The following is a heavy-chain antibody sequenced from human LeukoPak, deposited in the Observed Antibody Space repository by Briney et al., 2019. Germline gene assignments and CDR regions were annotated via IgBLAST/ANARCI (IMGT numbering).Heavy chain of an antibody. CDR2: IYYSGSI. D-gene: IGHD6-19*01. CDR3: ARGAGWYHY. Sequence: SETLSLTCTVSGGSISSYYWSWIRQPPGKGLEWIGYIYYSGSINYNPSLKSRVTISLDTSKNQFSLKLSSVTAADTAVYYCARGAGWYHYWGQGTLVTVSS. J-gene: IGHJ4*02. CDR1: GGSISSYY. V-gene: IGHV4-59*01.